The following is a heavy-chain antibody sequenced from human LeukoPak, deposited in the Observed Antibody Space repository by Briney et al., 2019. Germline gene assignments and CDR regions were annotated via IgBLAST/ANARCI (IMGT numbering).Heavy chain of an antibody. D-gene: IGHD3-22*01. CDR3: ARGGDSSGYWPLGYMDV. CDR2: IYSGGST. V-gene: IGHV3-53*01. Sequence: GGSLRLSCAASGFTFSTYWMSWVRQAPGKGLEWVSVIYSGGSTYYADSVKGRFTISRDNSKDTLYLQMNSLRAEDTAVYYCARGGDSSGYWPLGYMDVWGKGTTVTVSS. CDR1: GFTFSTYW. J-gene: IGHJ6*03.